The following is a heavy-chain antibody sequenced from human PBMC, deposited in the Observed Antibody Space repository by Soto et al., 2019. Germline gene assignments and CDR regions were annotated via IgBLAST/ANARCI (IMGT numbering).Heavy chain of an antibody. CDR3: ARSKEPYDHGYLDY. J-gene: IGHJ4*02. CDR2: INPNSGGT. CDR1: GYTFTGYY. V-gene: IGHV1-2*04. Sequence: GASVKVSCKASGYTFTGYYMHWVRQAPGQGLEWMGWINPNSGGTNYAQIFQGWVTMTRDTSISTAYMELSRLRSDDTAVYYCARSKEPYDHGYLDYCGQRTLITVSS. D-gene: IGHD3-3*01.